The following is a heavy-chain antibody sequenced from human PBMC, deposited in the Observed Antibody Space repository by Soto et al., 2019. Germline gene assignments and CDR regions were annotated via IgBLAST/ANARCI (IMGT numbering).Heavy chain of an antibody. CDR3: ATLYCSSASCQLDY. CDR2: ISADSGNT. D-gene: IGHD2-2*01. J-gene: IGHJ4*02. Sequence: ASVKVSCKTSGYTFTYYRIAWVRKAPGQGLEWMGWISADSGNTNYAQKLQGRVTMTTDTSTTTAYMDLRSLRSDDTAVYYCATLYCSSASCQLDYWGQGTLVTVSS. V-gene: IGHV1-18*01. CDR1: GYTFTYYR.